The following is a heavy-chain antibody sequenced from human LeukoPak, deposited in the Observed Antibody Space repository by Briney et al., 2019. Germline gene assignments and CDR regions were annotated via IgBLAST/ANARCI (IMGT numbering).Heavy chain of an antibody. V-gene: IGHV4-59*01. Sequence: SETLSLTCTVSGGSISSYYWSWIRQPPGKGLEWIAYIYYSGSTNYNPSLKSRVTISVDTSKNQFSLKLSSVTAADTAVYYCAKGGIALVRGSFDYWGQGTLVTVSS. J-gene: IGHJ4*02. CDR2: IYYSGST. CDR3: AKGGIALVRGSFDY. D-gene: IGHD3-10*01. CDR1: GGSISSYY.